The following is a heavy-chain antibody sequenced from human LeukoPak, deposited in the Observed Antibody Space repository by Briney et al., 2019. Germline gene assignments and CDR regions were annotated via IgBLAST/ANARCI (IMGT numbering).Heavy chain of an antibody. V-gene: IGHV5-51*01. CDR1: GYIFSNYW. CDR3: ATRDGGRGFDV. J-gene: IGHJ3*01. CDR2: IYPGDSDT. Sequence: GESLKISCKGSGYIFSNYWIGWVRQMPGKGLEWMGIIYPGDSDTRYSPSFQGQVTISADKSISTAYLQWSSLKALDTAMYYCATRDGGRGFDVWGQGTMVTVSS. D-gene: IGHD5-24*01.